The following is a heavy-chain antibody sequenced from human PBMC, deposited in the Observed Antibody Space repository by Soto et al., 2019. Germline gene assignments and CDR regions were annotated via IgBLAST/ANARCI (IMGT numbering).Heavy chain of an antibody. CDR2: IYSGGST. CDR1: GFTVSSNY. V-gene: IGHV3-66*01. Sequence: EVQLVESGGGLVQPGGSLRLSCAVSGFTVSSNYMSWVRQAPGKGLELVSVIYSGGSTYYADSLKVRFTISRDNSKNTLYLQMNSLRAEDTAVYYCARGGGDFSGGSCYFWRYYFDCWGQGTLVTVSS. D-gene: IGHD2-15*01. CDR3: ARGGGDFSGGSCYFWRYYFDC. J-gene: IGHJ4*02.